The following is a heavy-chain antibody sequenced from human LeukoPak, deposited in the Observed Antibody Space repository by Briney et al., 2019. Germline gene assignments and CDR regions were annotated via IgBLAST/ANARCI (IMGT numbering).Heavy chain of an antibody. V-gene: IGHV4-39*07. CDR1: GGSITRNSFY. D-gene: IGHD3-9*01. CDR3: ARGGRYFDPERKYYFDY. CDR2: IYFTGNT. J-gene: IGHJ4*02. Sequence: SETLSLTCTVSGGSITRNSFYWAWIRQTPDKGLEWIGSIYFTGNTDYNPSLKTRVTISVDTSKNQFSLKLSSVTAADTAVYYCARGGRYFDPERKYYFDYWGQGTLVTVSS.